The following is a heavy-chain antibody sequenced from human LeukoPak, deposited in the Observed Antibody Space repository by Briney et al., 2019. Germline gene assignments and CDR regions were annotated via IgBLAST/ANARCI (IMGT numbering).Heavy chain of an antibody. J-gene: IGHJ3*02. D-gene: IGHD5-12*01. CDR3: AKVPYSGYDLDAFDI. CDR2: ISGSGGST. Sequence: PGGTLRLSCAASGFTFSSYGMSWVRQAPGKGLEWVSAISGSGGSTYYADSVKGRFTISRDNSKNTLYLQMNSLRAEDTAVYYCAKVPYSGYDLDAFDIWGQGTMVTVSS. V-gene: IGHV3-23*01. CDR1: GFTFSSYG.